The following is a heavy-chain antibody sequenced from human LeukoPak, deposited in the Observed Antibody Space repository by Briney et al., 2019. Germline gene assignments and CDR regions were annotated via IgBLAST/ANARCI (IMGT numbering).Heavy chain of an antibody. CDR3: AHTKYSYGSYYFDY. CDR1: GFSLSTRGVG. D-gene: IGHD5-18*01. CDR2: IYWDDDK. J-gene: IGHJ4*02. Sequence: ESGPTLVKPTQTLTLTCTFSGFSLSTRGVGVGWIRQPPGKALEWLALIYWDDDKRYSPSLKSRLTITKDTSKNQVVLTMTNMYPVDTATYYCAHTKYSYGSYYFDYWGQGTLVTVSS. V-gene: IGHV2-5*02.